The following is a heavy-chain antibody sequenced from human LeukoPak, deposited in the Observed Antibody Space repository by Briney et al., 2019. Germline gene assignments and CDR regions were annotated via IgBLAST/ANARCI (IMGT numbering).Heavy chain of an antibody. CDR1: GFTFSSYA. Sequence: PGGSLRLSCAASGFTFSSYAMSWVRQAPGKGLEWVSYISSSSSTIYYADSVKGRFTISRDNAKNSLYLQMNSLRAEDTAVYYCARALDNWNYVTDAFGIWGQGTMVTVSS. V-gene: IGHV3-48*01. D-gene: IGHD1-7*01. CDR3: ARALDNWNYVTDAFGI. CDR2: ISSSSSTI. J-gene: IGHJ3*02.